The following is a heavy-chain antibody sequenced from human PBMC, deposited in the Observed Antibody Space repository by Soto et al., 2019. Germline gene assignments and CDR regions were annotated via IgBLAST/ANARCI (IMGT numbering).Heavy chain of an antibody. CDR3: AVWRDYYDSSGDASFDF. CDR1: GGPFSSYA. Sequence: QVQLVQSGAEVKKPGSSVKVSCKASGGPFSSYAIIWVRQAPGQGLEWMGGIIPIFGTANYAHRFQGRVTITADESTSTAYMELSSLRSEDTAVYYCAVWRDYYDSSGDASFDFWGQGTLVTVSS. V-gene: IGHV1-69*12. D-gene: IGHD3-22*01. J-gene: IGHJ4*02. CDR2: IIPIFGTA.